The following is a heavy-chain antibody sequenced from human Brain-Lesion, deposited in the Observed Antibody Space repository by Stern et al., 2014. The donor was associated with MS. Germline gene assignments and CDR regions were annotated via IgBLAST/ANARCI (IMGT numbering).Heavy chain of an antibody. V-gene: IGHV4-30-4*01. D-gene: IGHD3-10*01. CDR1: DGSISSGDYY. CDR3: ARALQPYYFGTNGA. Sequence: VQLVESGPGLVKPSQTLSLTCSVSDGSISSGDYYWSCIRPPPGKGLEWIGYIYYSGRTYYNPSLGATNYNPSLESRVTISVDASKNQFSLKLTSVTAADTAVYYCARALQPYYFGTNGAWGQGTLVTVSS. CDR2: IYYSGRT. J-gene: IGHJ5*02.